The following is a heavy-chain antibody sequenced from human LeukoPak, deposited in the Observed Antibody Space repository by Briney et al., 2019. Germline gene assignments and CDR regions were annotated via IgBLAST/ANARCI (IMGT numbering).Heavy chain of an antibody. CDR3: AGQRCSSTSCYSWFDP. CDR1: GGSFSSYY. J-gene: IGHJ5*02. D-gene: IGHD2-2*01. Sequence: SETLSLTCAVYGGSFSSYYWSWIRQPPGKGLEWIGYVFYTGSTNYNPSLKSRVTISVDTPKNQFSLKLTSVTAADTAVYYCAGQRCSSTSCYSWFDPWGQGTLVTVSS. V-gene: IGHV4-59*08. CDR2: VFYTGST.